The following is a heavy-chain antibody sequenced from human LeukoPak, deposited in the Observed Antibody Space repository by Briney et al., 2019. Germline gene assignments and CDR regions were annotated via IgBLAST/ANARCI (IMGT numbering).Heavy chain of an antibody. D-gene: IGHD2-21*02. Sequence: GRSLRLSCAASGFTFDDYAMHWVRQAPGKGLEWVSGISWNSGSIGYADSVKGRFTISRDNAKNSLYLQMNSLRAEDTALYYCAKASVVVTPQLAFDIWGQGTMVTVSS. V-gene: IGHV3-9*01. CDR1: GFTFDDYA. CDR3: AKASVVVTPQLAFDI. CDR2: ISWNSGSI. J-gene: IGHJ3*02.